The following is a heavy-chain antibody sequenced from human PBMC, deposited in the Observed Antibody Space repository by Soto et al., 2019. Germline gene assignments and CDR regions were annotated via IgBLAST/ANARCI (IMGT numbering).Heavy chain of an antibody. CDR1: GYNLTNYW. V-gene: IGHV5-51*01. D-gene: IGHD3-10*01. CDR2: IYGDDSNT. J-gene: IGHJ4*02. Sequence: GESLKISCQGSGYNLTNYWIAWVRQVSGKGLEWMGMIYGDDSNTKYSSSFQGQVTISVDKSMNTAYLQWGSLKASDTAMYYCARVRFGDYQRAFEYWGQGTLVTVSS. CDR3: ARVRFGDYQRAFEY.